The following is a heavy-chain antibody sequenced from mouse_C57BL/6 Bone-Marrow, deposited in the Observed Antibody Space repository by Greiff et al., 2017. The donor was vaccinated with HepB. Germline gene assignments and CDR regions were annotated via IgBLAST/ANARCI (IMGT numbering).Heavy chain of an antibody. D-gene: IGHD1-1*02. CDR2: IDPETGGT. CDR1: GYTFTDYE. V-gene: IGHV1-15*01. J-gene: IGHJ2*01. Sequence: LVESGAELVRPGASVTLSCKASGYTFTDYEMHWVKQTPVHGLEWIGAIDPETGGTAYNQKFKGKAILTADKSSSTAYMELRSLPSEDSAVYYCTRLLLSDYWGQGTTLTVSS. CDR3: TRLLLSDY.